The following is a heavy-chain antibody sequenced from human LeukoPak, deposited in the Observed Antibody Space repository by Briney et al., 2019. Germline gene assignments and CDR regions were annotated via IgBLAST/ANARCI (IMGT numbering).Heavy chain of an antibody. J-gene: IGHJ4*02. CDR2: IYSGGAT. CDR3: ARGDYGSGQYFDY. D-gene: IGHD3-10*01. V-gene: IGHV3-53*01. CDR1: GFTFSDAW. Sequence: PGGSLRLSCAASGFTFSDAWMSWVRQAPGKGLEWVSIIYSGGATYYTDSVKGQFTISRDNSKNTLYLQMNSLRAEDTAMYYCARGDYGSGQYFDYWGQGTLVTVSS.